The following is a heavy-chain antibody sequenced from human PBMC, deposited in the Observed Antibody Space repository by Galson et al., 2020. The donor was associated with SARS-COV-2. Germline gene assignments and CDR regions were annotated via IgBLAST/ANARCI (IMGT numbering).Heavy chain of an antibody. Sequence: LSCAASGFTFSSYGFHWVRQAPGKGLEWVAVIWDDGSKEYYADSVKGRFTISRDNSKNTVYLQMNSLRVEDTAVYYCARGDGSYLNWLDPWGQGTLVTVSS. V-gene: IGHV3-33*01. CDR3: ARGDGSYLNWLDP. CDR2: IWDDGSKE. J-gene: IGHJ5*02. CDR1: GFTFSSYG. D-gene: IGHD1-26*01.